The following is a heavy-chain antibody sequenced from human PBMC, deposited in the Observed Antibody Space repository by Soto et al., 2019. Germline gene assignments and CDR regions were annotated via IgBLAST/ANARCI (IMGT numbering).Heavy chain of an antibody. J-gene: IGHJ6*02. CDR3: AKERTYYYGSGNYHHYGMDV. D-gene: IGHD3-10*01. CDR1: GFTFSNYA. Sequence: EVQLLESGGGLVQPGGSLRLSCAASGFTFSNYAMSWVRQAPGKGLEWVSSIRGSGGSTQYADSVKGRFTISRDNSKNTLYLKMNSLRAEDTAVYYCAKERTYYYGSGNYHHYGMDVWGQGTTVTVSS. V-gene: IGHV3-23*01. CDR2: IRGSGGST.